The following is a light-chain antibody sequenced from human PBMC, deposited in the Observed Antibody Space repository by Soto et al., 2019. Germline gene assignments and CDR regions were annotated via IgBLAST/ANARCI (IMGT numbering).Light chain of an antibody. J-gene: IGKJ2*01. CDR3: QQYNSYSTT. CDR1: QSISSW. V-gene: IGKV1-5*01. CDR2: DAS. Sequence: DIQMTQSPSTLSASVGDRVTITCRASQSISSWLAWYQQKPWKAPKLLIYDASSLESGVPSRFSGSGSGTEFTLTISSLQPDDFATYYCQQYNSYSTTFGQGTKLEIK.